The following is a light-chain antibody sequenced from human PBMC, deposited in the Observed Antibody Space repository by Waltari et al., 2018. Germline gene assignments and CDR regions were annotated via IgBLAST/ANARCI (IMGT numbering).Light chain of an antibody. V-gene: IGLV3-19*01. Sequence: SSELTQDPAVSVALGQPVRITCQGDSLRSYYATWYQQKAGQAPILVIYGQNNRPSGIPDRFSGSYSGRTASLTITGAQAEDEADYYCSSRDSGAHRHVFGTGTKVTVL. CDR3: SSRDSGAHRHV. CDR1: SLRSYY. CDR2: GQN. J-gene: IGLJ1*01.